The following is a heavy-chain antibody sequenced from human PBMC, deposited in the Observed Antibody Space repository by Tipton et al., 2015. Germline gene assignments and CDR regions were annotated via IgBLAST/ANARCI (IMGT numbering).Heavy chain of an antibody. CDR1: GYSISSGYY. D-gene: IGHD3-16*01. J-gene: IGHJ4*02. Sequence: TLSLTCDVSGYSISSGYYWGWIRQPPGKGLEWIGYIYYNGNTKYNPSLKGRVTILVDTSKTQFSLNLRSVTAADTAIYYCTRASFMREADFDYWGQGTLVTVSS. V-gene: IGHV4-38-2*01. CDR2: IYYNGNT. CDR3: TRASFMREADFDY.